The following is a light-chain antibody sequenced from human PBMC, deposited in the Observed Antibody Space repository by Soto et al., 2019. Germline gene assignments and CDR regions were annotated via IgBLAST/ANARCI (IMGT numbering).Light chain of an antibody. J-gene: IGKJ4*01. CDR3: QHYHSQSIT. CDR2: AAS. Sequence: DILLIQSPATLSASVGDRITITCRDSENIFKFLAWYQQRSGSTPNLLIYAASDLEKGVPSRFSGSGSGTEFTLTIDNLQPNDSATYFCQHYHSQSITFGGGTQVDVK. V-gene: IGKV1-5*01. CDR1: ENIFKF.